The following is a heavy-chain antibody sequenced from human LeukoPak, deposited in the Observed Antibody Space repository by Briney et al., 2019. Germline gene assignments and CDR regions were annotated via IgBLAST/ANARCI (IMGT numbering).Heavy chain of an antibody. V-gene: IGHV3-23*01. D-gene: IGHD3-9*01. J-gene: IGHJ5*02. Sequence: GGSLRRSCAASGFTFSSYAMSLFLQAPGNGLEWISAISGSGGSTYYADSVKGRFTISRDNSKNTLYLQMNSLRAEDTAVYYRKKKTAYDILTGYYDNWFDPWGQGTLVTVSS. CDR3: KKKTAYDILTGYYDNWFDP. CDR2: ISGSGGST. CDR1: GFTFSSYA.